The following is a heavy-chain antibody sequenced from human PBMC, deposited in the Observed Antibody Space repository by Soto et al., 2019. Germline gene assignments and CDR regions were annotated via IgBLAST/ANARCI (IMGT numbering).Heavy chain of an antibody. J-gene: IGHJ4*02. Sequence: PSETLSLTCTVSGGSVTSDEDYWTWIRQSPGKCLEWIGYISNSGSTGYNPSLKTRLSMXXXRXXXXXTLXLXXVTXADTAVYFCATESGSTYGYFDHWGQGTQVTVSS. V-gene: IGHV4-30-4*01. D-gene: IGHD5-18*01. CDR2: ISNSGST. CDR3: ATESGSTYGYFDH. CDR1: GGSVTSDEDY.